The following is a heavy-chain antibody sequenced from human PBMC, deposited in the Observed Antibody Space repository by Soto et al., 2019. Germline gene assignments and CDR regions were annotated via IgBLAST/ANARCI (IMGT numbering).Heavy chain of an antibody. CDR2: IYYSGRI. D-gene: IGHD3-22*01. CDR3: ARDPGYDSSGYFVDY. CDR1: GGSVSSSTYY. J-gene: IGHJ4*02. Sequence: ETLSLTCTVSGGSVSSSTYYWGWIRQPPGKGLEWIGTIYYSGRINYNPSLRSRVTISADTSKNQFSLKMSSVTAADTAVYYCARDPGYDSSGYFVDYWGQGALVTVSS. V-gene: IGHV4-39*07.